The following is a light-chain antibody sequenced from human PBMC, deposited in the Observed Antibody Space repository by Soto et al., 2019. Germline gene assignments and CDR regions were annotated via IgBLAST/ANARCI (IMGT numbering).Light chain of an antibody. V-gene: IGKV3-15*01. CDR2: GAS. CDR3: QQYNNWPPYT. J-gene: IGKJ2*01. CDR1: QSVSSN. Sequence: EIVMTQSPATLSVSPGERATLSCRASQSVSSNLAWYQQKPGQAPRLVIYGASTRATGFPARFSGSGSGTEFTLTISSLQHEDFAVYYCQQYNNWPPYTFGQGTKLEIK.